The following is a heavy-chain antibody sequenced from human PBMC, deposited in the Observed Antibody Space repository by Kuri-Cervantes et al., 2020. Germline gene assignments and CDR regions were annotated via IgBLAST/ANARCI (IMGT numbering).Heavy chain of an antibody. V-gene: IGHV3-30-3*01. CDR3: AREHSGSIRGAYYYYYGMDV. CDR1: GFTFSSYA. J-gene: IGHJ6*02. D-gene: IGHD1-26*01. CDR2: ISYDGSNK. Sequence: GGSLRLSCAASGFTFSSYAMHWVRQAPGKGLEWVAVISYDGSNKYYADSVKGRFTISRDNSKNTLYLQMNSLRAEDTAVYYCAREHSGSIRGAYYYYYGMDVWGQGTTVTVSS.